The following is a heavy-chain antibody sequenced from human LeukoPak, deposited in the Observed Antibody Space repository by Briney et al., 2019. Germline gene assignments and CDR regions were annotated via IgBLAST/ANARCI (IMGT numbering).Heavy chain of an antibody. D-gene: IGHD3-10*01. CDR3: ARDRSRGLLDAFDI. CDR2: ISSGSGTT. V-gene: IGHV3-48*04. Sequence: GGSLRLSCAASGFIFSSYSMNWVRQTPGKGLEWISYISSGSGTTYYGDSVQGRFTISRDNAKNSLYLQMNSLRAEDTAVYYCARDRSRGLLDAFDIWGQGTMVTVSS. CDR1: GFIFSSYS. J-gene: IGHJ3*02.